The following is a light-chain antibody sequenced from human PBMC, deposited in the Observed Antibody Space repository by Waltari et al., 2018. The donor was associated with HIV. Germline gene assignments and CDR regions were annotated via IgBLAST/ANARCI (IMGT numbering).Light chain of an antibody. CDR3: CAYAAGHVSYV. V-gene: IGLV2-11*01. Sequence: QSALTQPPSVSGSPGQSVSISCSGTTSAVGFYAYVSWYQQYPGKAPKLIIFDVNQRPSGVPERFSGSKSGNTASLTISGLQTEDEADYFCCAYAAGHVSYVFGNGTAVAVL. CDR2: DVN. J-gene: IGLJ1*01. CDR1: TSAVGFYAY.